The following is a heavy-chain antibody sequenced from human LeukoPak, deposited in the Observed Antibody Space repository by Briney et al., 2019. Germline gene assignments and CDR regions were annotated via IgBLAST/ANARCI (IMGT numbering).Heavy chain of an antibody. CDR1: GSNFTSYW. D-gene: IGHD2-2*01. J-gene: IGHJ4*02. CDR3: ARFNPGYEYQLLQAHRGTTLSFDY. Sequence: GASLQISCKGSGSNFTSYWVGWERQLPGKGLEWMGIIYAGESAIRYSAAFQDQFTCSADKSISTAYLQWSSLEASDTAMYYYARFNPGYEYQLLQAHRGTTLSFDYWGQGTLVTVSS. V-gene: IGHV5-51*01. CDR2: IYAGESAI.